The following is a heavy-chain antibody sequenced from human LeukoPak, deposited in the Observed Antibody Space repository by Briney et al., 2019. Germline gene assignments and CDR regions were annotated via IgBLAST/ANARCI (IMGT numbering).Heavy chain of an antibody. J-gene: IGHJ4*02. V-gene: IGHV4-38-2*02. Sequence: SETLSLTCSVSGYSISTNYYWGWIRQPPGKGLEWIGSIYHSGSAYYKPSLKSRVTISIDTSKNQMSLRVNSVTAADPAVYYCARHTYGYDLYYFDYWGQGTLVTVSS. CDR1: GYSISTNYY. CDR2: IYHSGSA. D-gene: IGHD5-18*01. CDR3: ARHTYGYDLYYFDY.